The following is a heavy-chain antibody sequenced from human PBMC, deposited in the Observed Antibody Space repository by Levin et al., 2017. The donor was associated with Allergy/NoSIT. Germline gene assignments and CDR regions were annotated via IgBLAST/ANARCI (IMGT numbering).Heavy chain of an antibody. CDR3: AKGAHYYDSSGDYYLHY. CDR1: GFTFSSYA. CDR2: ISGSGGST. V-gene: IGHV3-23*01. J-gene: IGHJ4*02. Sequence: LSLTCAASGFTFSSYAMSWVRQAPGKGLEWVSAISGSGGSTYYADSVKGRFTISRDNSKNTLYLQMNSLRAEDTAVYYCAKGAHYYDSSGDYYLHYWGQGTLVTVSS. D-gene: IGHD3-22*01.